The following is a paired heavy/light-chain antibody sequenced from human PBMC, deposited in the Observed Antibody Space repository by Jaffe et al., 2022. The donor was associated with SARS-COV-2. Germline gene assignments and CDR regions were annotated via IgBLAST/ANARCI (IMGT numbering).Heavy chain of an antibody. CDR1: GFTFSNYW. D-gene: IGHD3-3*01. Sequence: EVQLVESGGGLVQPGGSLRLSCAASGFTFSNYWMTWVRQAPGKGLEWVANIKRDGGEKYYVDSVKGRFSISRDNAKNSLFLQMNSLSVEDTAVYYCARLSDSIDCFGLDHWGRGTLVTVSP. V-gene: IGHV3-7*01. CDR3: ARLSDSIDCFGLDH. CDR2: IKRDGGEK. J-gene: IGHJ4*02.
Light chain of an antibody. CDR1: QNILYSANNKNY. CDR3: HQYMGAAYT. J-gene: IGKJ2*01. Sequence: DIVMTQSPDSLAVSLGERATINCKSSQNILYSANNKNYLAWYQQKTGQPPKLLIYWASTRESGVPDRFSGSGSGTDFTLTIGNVQAEDVAVYYCHQYMGAAYTFGQGTKLEIK. CDR2: WAS. V-gene: IGKV4-1*01.